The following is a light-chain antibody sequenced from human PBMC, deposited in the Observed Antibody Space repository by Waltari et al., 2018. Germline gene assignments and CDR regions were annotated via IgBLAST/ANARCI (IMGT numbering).Light chain of an antibody. Sequence: SFVLTQPPSLSVSPRQTAKITCSADVLPKQFAYWYLQKPGQAPLLLIHKDTQRPSRVPERFSGSNSGTTVTLTIRGVQAEDEADYYCQSADKTGSHVVFGGGTKLTVL. J-gene: IGLJ2*01. V-gene: IGLV3-25*03. CDR3: QSADKTGSHVV. CDR1: VLPKQF. CDR2: KDT.